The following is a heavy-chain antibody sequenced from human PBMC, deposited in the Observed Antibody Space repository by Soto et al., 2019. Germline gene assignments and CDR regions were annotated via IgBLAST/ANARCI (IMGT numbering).Heavy chain of an antibody. Sequence: QLQLQESGSGLVKPSQTLSLTCAVSGGSISSGGYSWSWIRQPPGKGLEWIGYIYHSGSTYYNPALKRPIPISVDRSKNQFSLRLSSVTAADTAVYYCARCLSGGSLHGQAYYYGMDVWGQGTTGTVSS. D-gene: IGHD2-15*01. CDR3: ARCLSGGSLHGQAYYYGMDV. V-gene: IGHV4-30-2*01. J-gene: IGHJ6*02. CDR2: IYHSGST. CDR1: GGSISSGGYS.